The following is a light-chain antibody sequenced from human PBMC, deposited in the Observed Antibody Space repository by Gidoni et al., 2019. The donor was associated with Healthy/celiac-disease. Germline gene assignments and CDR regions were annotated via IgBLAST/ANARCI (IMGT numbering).Light chain of an antibody. J-gene: IGKJ1*01. CDR3: QQYYSYPWT. V-gene: IGKV1-8*01. Sequence: AIRMTQSPSSFSASTGDRVTITCRASQGISSYLAWYQQQPGKAPQLLIYAASTLQSWVPSRFSGSGSGTDFTLTISCLQSEDFATYYCQQYYSYPWTFGQGTKVEIK. CDR1: QGISSY. CDR2: AAS.